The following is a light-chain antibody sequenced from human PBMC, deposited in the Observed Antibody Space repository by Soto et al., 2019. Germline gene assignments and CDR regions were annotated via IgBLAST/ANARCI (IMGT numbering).Light chain of an antibody. CDR2: GAS. J-gene: IGKJ1*01. CDR3: HQYGSSPT. V-gene: IGKV3-20*01. Sequence: EIALTQSPGTLSLSPGESATLSCRASQSVSNNYLAWYQKKLGQAPRLLIFGASSRATGIPDRFSGSGSGTDFTLTISRLDPEDFAVYYCHQYGSSPTFGQGTKVEIK. CDR1: QSVSNNY.